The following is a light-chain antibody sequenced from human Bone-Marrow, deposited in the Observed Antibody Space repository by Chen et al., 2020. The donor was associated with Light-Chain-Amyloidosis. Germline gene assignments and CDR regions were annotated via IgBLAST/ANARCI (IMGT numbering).Light chain of an antibody. CDR2: DDS. CDR1: NIGSTS. J-gene: IGLJ3*02. Sequence: SYVLTQPSSVSVAPGQTATIACGGNNIGSTSVHWYQQTPGQAPLLVGYDDSDRPSGIPERLSGSNSGNTATLTINRVEAGDEADYYCQVWDRSSDRPVFGGGTKLTVL. V-gene: IGLV3-21*02. CDR3: QVWDRSSDRPV.